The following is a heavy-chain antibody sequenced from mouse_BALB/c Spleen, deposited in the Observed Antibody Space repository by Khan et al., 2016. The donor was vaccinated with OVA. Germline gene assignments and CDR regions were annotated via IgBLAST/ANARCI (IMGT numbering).Heavy chain of an antibody. CDR3: ARESLLLYFDH. CDR2: IKTNTGEQ. D-gene: IGHD2-12*01. Sequence: QVQLKQSGPELKKPGETVKISCKTSGYTLTNYGMNWVKQTQGKGLKWMGGIKTNTGEQTYAEEFKGRFAFSLETSASTAYWQINNLKNEDAATYFCARESLLLYFDHWGQGTTLTVSS. CDR1: GYTLTNYG. V-gene: IGHV9-3*02. J-gene: IGHJ2*01.